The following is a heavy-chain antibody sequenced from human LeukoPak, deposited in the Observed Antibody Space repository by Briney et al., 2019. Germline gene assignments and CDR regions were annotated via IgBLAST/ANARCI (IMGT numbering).Heavy chain of an antibody. J-gene: IGHJ5*02. CDR2: ISSSGSTI. Sequence: PGGSLRLSCAASGFTFSSYEMNWVRQAPGKGLEWVSYISSSGSTIYYADSVKGRFTISRDNAKNSLYLQMNSLRAEDTAVYYCARDLGYDFWSGYLFPSRGNWFDPWGQGTLVTVSS. CDR3: ARDLGYDFWSGYLFPSRGNWFDP. D-gene: IGHD3-3*01. V-gene: IGHV3-48*03. CDR1: GFTFSSYE.